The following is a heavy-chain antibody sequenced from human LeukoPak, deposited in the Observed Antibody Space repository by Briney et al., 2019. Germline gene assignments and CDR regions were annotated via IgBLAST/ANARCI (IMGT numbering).Heavy chain of an antibody. J-gene: IGHJ6*03. Sequence: PGGSLRLSCAASGFTLRSYTMNWVRQAPGKGLEWVANIREDGNMTYYVDSVKGRFTISRDNAKNSLSLQLNSLRAEDTAVYYCARSRVGIVPAAIRAYYYYYMDVWGKGTTVTVSS. D-gene: IGHD2-2*01. V-gene: IGHV3-7*01. CDR1: GFTLRSYT. CDR2: IREDGNMT. CDR3: ARSRVGIVPAAIRAYYYYYMDV.